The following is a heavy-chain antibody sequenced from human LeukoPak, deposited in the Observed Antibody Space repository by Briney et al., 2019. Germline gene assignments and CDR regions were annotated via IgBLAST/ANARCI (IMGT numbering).Heavy chain of an antibody. CDR3: ARGFGYYFDY. CDR2: IYHSGST. V-gene: IGHV4-30-2*01. Sequence: SETLSLTCTVSGGSISSGGYYWSWIRQPPGKGLEWIGYIYHSGSTYYNPSLKSRVTISVDRSKNQFSLKLSSVTAADTAVYYCARGFGYYFDYWGQGTLVTVSS. J-gene: IGHJ4*02. D-gene: IGHD3-16*01. CDR1: GGSISSGGYY.